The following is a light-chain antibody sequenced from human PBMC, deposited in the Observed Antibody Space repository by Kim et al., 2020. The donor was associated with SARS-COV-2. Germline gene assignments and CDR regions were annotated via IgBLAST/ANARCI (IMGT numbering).Light chain of an antibody. CDR2: TAS. CDR3: HQYSDYPWT. CDR1: QSVNYW. Sequence: ASIGDRVIITCRASQSVNYWLAWYQQKPGKAPKALISTASNLESGVPPRFSGRGSATEFTLTINSLQPDDFATYYCHQYSDYPWTFGQGTKVDIK. J-gene: IGKJ1*01. V-gene: IGKV1-5*03.